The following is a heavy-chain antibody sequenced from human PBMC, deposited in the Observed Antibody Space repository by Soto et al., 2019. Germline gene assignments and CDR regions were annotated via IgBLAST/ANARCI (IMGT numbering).Heavy chain of an antibody. D-gene: IGHD2-2*01. CDR3: ARENSGGVVLPAAIPFRFCDY. Sequence: QVQLMESGGGVVQPGRSLRLSCAASGFTFSSYGMHWVRQAPGKGLEWVAVIWYDGSNKYYADSVKGRFTISRDNSKNTLYLQMNSLRAEDTAVYYCARENSGGVVLPAAIPFRFCDYWGQRTLVTVSS. J-gene: IGHJ4*02. CDR1: GFTFSSYG. V-gene: IGHV3-33*01. CDR2: IWYDGSNK.